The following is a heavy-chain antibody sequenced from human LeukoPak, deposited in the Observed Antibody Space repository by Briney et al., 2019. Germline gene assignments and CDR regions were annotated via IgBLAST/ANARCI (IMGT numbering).Heavy chain of an antibody. CDR2: INPNSGGT. D-gene: IGHD5/OR15-5a*01. CDR1: GYTFTGYH. V-gene: IGHV1-2*02. Sequence: GASVKVSCKASGYTFTGYHIHWLRPAPGQGLEWMGWINPNSGGTNYAQKFQGRVTMTRDTSISTAYMELSRLRSEDTAVYYCARKQVSTSNFDYWGQGTLVIVSS. CDR3: ARKQVSTSNFDY. J-gene: IGHJ4*02.